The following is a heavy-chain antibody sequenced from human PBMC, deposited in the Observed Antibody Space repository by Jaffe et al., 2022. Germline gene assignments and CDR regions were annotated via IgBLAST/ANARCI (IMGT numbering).Heavy chain of an antibody. J-gene: IGHJ3*02. Sequence: QVQLQESGPGLVKPSETLSLTCTVSGGSISSYYWSWIRQPPGKGLEWIGYIYYSGSTNYNPSLKSRVTISVDTSKNQFSLKLSSVTAADTAVYYCARAEPSITMIVDAFDIWGQGTMVTVSS. CDR3: ARAEPSITMIVDAFDI. V-gene: IGHV4-59*01. D-gene: IGHD3-22*01. CDR2: IYYSGST. CDR1: GGSISSYY.